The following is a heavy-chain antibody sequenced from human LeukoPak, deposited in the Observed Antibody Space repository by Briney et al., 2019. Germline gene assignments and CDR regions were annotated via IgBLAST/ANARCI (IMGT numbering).Heavy chain of an antibody. CDR2: ISSSSTYI. J-gene: IGHJ3*01. CDR3: ARIDRGFYSRWTAFAF. Sequence: GGSLRLSCAASGFTFSSYSMNWVRQAPGEGLECVSSISSSSTYIYYADSVKGRFTISRDNAKNSLYLQMNSLRAEDTAVYYCARIDRGFYSRWTAFAFWGQGTMVTVSS. CDR1: GFTFSSYS. V-gene: IGHV3-21*01. D-gene: IGHD2-15*01.